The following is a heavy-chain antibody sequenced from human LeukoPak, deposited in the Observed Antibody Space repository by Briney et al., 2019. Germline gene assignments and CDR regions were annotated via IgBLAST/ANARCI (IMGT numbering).Heavy chain of an antibody. CDR3: AKGGSSWYASPLDY. CDR2: ISGSGGST. J-gene: IGHJ4*02. Sequence: PGGSLRLSCAASGFTFSSYAMSWVRQAPGKGLEWVSAISGSGGSTYYADSVKGRFTISRDNSKNTLYLQMNSLRAEDTAVYYCAKGGSSWYASPLDYWGQGTLVTVSS. D-gene: IGHD6-13*01. V-gene: IGHV3-23*01. CDR1: GFTFSSYA.